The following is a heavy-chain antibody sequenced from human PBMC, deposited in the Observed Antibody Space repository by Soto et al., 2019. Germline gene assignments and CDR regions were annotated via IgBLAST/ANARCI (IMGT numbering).Heavy chain of an antibody. CDR1: GGSISSGDYY. CDR2: IYYNGNT. D-gene: IGHD4-17*01. J-gene: IGHJ6*02. Sequence: SETLSLTCTFSGGSISSGDYYLTWIRQPPGKGLEWIGHIYYNGNTYYNPSLKSRLTLSLDTSQNQFSLHLTSVIAADSASYFCARATTVTSSFFYYGLDVWGQGTTVTVSS. V-gene: IGHV4-30-4*08. CDR3: ARATTVTSSFFYYGLDV.